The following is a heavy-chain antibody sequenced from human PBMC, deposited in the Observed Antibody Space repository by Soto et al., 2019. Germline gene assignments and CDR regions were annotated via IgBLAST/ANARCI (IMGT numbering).Heavy chain of an antibody. CDR3: ASLYCSSTSCYDQSVHPV. D-gene: IGHD2-2*01. Sequence: ASVKVSCKASGYTFTSYGISWVRQAPGQGLEWMGWISAYNGNTNYAQKLQGRVTMTTDTSTSKAYMELRSLRSDDTAVYYCASLYCSSTSCYDQSVHPVWGQGTLVTVSS. J-gene: IGHJ4*02. CDR1: GYTFTSYG. CDR2: ISAYNGNT. V-gene: IGHV1-18*01.